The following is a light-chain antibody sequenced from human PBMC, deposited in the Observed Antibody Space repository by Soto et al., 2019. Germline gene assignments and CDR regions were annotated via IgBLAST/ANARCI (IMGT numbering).Light chain of an antibody. J-gene: IGKJ4*01. V-gene: IGKV3-20*01. CDR2: DAS. Sequence: EKVVTESPATMNLSTGERATLCCIACQSVTDYLAWYQQKPGQAPRLLIYDASSRATGIPDRFSGGGSGTDFTLTISRLEPEDFAVYYCQQFSSYPLTFGGGTKVDI. CDR1: QSVTDY. CDR3: QQFSSYPLT.